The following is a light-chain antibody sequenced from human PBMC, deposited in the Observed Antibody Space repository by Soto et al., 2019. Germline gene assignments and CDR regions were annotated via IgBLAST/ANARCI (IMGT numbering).Light chain of an antibody. CDR2: GAS. Sequence: EIVMTQSPATLSASPGERATLSCRASQSVSSNLAWYQQKPGQAPRLLIYGASTRATGIPARFSGSGSGTELTLTISSLQSEDFAHYYCQHYNKWPPTFGQGTKVEIK. CDR1: QSVSSN. CDR3: QHYNKWPPT. J-gene: IGKJ1*01. V-gene: IGKV3-15*01.